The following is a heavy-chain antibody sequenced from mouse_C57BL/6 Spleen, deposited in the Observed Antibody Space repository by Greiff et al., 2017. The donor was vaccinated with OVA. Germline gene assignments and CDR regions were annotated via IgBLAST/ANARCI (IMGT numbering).Heavy chain of an antibody. Sequence: VKLMESGAELVRPGASVTLSCKASGYTFTDYEMHWVKQTPVHGLEWIGAIDPETGGTAYNQKFKGKAILTADKSSSTAYMELRSLTSEDSAVYYCTRRVIFDYWGQGTTLTVSS. CDR2: IDPETGGT. CDR1: GYTFTDYE. V-gene: IGHV1-15*01. J-gene: IGHJ2*01. CDR3: TRRVIFDY.